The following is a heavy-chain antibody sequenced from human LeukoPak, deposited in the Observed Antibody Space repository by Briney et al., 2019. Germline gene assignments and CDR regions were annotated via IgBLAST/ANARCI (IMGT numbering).Heavy chain of an antibody. CDR3: AREVLGNFDY. V-gene: IGHV1-69*01. Sequence: GASVKVSCKASGGTFSSYAISWVRQAPGQGLAWMGGIIPIFGTANYAQKFQGRVTITADESTSTAYMELSSLRSEDTAVYYCAREVLGNFDYWGQGTLVTVSS. CDR2: IIPIFGTA. CDR1: GGTFSSYA. J-gene: IGHJ4*02. D-gene: IGHD4/OR15-4a*01.